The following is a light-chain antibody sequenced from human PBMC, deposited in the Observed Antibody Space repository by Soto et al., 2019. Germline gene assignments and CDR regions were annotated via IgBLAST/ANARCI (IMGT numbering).Light chain of an antibody. CDR3: QQYGSSPT. J-gene: IGKJ2*01. V-gene: IGKV3-20*01. CDR2: GAS. Sequence: EMVLTQSPGPLSLSPGERATLSCRASQSVSSSYLTWYQQKPGQAPRLLIYGASSRATGIPDRFSGSGSRTDITLTISRLEPEDFAVYYCQQYGSSPTFGQWTKLEIK. CDR1: QSVSSSY.